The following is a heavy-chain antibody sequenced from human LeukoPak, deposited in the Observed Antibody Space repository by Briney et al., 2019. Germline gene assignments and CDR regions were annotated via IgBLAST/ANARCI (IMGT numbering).Heavy chain of an antibody. CDR1: GYTFTSYG. V-gene: IGHV1-18*01. J-gene: IGHJ4*02. D-gene: IGHD5-12*01. CDR3: ARDLHSGYDFGY. Sequence: ASVKVSCKASGYTFTSYGISWVRQAPGQGLEWMGWISAYSGNTNYAQKVRGRVTMTTDTFTSTAYMELRSLSSDDTAVYYCARDLHSGYDFGYWGQGTLVTVSS. CDR2: ISAYSGNT.